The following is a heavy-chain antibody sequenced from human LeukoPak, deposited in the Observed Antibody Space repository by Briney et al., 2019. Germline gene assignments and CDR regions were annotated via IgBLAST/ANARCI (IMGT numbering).Heavy chain of an antibody. J-gene: IGHJ4*02. D-gene: IGHD6-19*01. V-gene: IGHV1-69*05. CDR3: AREPGYSSGWYLGYFDY. CDR2: IIPIFGTA. Sequence: SSVKVSCKASGGTFSSYAISWVRQTPGQGREWMGGIIPIFGTANYAQKFQGRVTITTDESTSTAYMELSSLRSEDTAVYYCAREPGYSSGWYLGYFDYWGQGTLVTVSS. CDR1: GGTFSSYA.